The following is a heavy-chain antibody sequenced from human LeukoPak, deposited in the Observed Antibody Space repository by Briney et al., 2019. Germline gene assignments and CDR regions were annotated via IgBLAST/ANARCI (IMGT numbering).Heavy chain of an antibody. Sequence: GGSLRLSCAASNFTFDDYAMHWVRQPPGKGLEWVSLISWDGGTTFYADSVKGRFTISRDNTKNSLFLQMNSLRTEDTALYYCAKARGWNLLDYYYMDVWGKGTTVTVSS. D-gene: IGHD1-7*01. V-gene: IGHV3-43*01. CDR1: NFTFDDYA. CDR3: AKARGWNLLDYYYMDV. CDR2: ISWDGGTT. J-gene: IGHJ6*03.